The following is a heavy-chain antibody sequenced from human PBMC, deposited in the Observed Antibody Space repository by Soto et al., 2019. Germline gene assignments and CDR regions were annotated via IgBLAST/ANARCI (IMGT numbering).Heavy chain of an antibody. CDR3: ARDLYYDSSGYYYHY. Sequence: GPSVKVSCKASGYTFTSYGISWVRQAPGQGLEWMGWISAYNGNTNYAQKLRGRVTMTTDTSTSTAYMELRSLRSDDTAVYYCARDLYYDSSGYYYHYWGQGTLVTVSS. V-gene: IGHV1-18*04. D-gene: IGHD3-22*01. CDR1: GYTFTSYG. CDR2: ISAYNGNT. J-gene: IGHJ4*02.